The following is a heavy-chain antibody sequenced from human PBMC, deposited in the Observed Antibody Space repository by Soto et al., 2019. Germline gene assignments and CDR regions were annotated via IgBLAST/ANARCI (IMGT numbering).Heavy chain of an antibody. CDR2: ISSNGGST. J-gene: IGHJ4*02. D-gene: IGHD6-13*01. Sequence: GGSLRLSCSASGFTFSSYAMHWVRQAPGKGLEYVSAISSNGGSTYYADSVKGRFTISRDNSKNTLYLQMSSLRAEDTAVYYCVKERSNHYFDYWGQGTLVTVSS. V-gene: IGHV3-64D*08. CDR1: GFTFSSYA. CDR3: VKERSNHYFDY.